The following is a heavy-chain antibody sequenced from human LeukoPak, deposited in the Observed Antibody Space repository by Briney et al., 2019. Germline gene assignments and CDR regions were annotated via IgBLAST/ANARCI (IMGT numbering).Heavy chain of an antibody. CDR3: AKDLGDSLYYYYGMDV. J-gene: IGHJ6*02. CDR1: GFTFSSYA. D-gene: IGHD2-21*02. CDR2: ISGSGGST. Sequence: GGSLRLSCAASGFTFSSYAMSWVRQAPGKGLEWVSAISGSGGSTYYADSVKGRFTISRDNSKNTLYLQMNSLRAEDTAVYYCAKDLGDSLYYYYGMDVWGQETTVTVSS. V-gene: IGHV3-23*01.